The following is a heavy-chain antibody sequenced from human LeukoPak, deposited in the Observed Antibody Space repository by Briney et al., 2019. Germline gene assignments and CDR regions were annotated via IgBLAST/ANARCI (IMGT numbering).Heavy chain of an antibody. CDR3: ARETQGSSGWEGPDY. J-gene: IGHJ4*02. CDR1: GYTFTSYY. V-gene: IGHV1-46*01. CDR2: INPSDGST. D-gene: IGHD6-19*01. Sequence: ASVKVSCKASGYTFTSYYMHWVRQAPGQGLEWMGIINPSDGSTSYAQKFQGRVTMTRDTSTGTVYMELSSLRSEDTAVYYCARETQGSSGWEGPDYWGQGTLVTVSS.